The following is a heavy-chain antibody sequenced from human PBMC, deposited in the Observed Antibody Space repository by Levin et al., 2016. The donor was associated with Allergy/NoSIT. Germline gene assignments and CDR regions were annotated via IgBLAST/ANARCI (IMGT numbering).Heavy chain of an antibody. J-gene: IGHJ4*02. D-gene: IGHD1-14*01. CDR3: ARDVWEVRNHHFDH. CDR2: TWFDGSKE. Sequence: GGSLRLSCVASGFSFGSFGMHWVRQAPGKGLEWLALTWFDGSKEHYAESVKGRFTISRDNSKNTVYLHMNSLRVEDTAVYYCARDVWEVRNHHFDHWGQGTLVTVSS. V-gene: IGHV3-33*01. CDR1: GFSFGSFG.